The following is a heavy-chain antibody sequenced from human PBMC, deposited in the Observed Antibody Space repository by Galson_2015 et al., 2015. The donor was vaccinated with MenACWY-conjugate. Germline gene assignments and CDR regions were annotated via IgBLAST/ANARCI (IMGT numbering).Heavy chain of an antibody. CDR2: IWPGDSST. Sequence: QSGAEVKKPGESLKISCRGSGYNFSKYWIGWVRLMPGKGLEWMGLIWPGDSSTRYNPSFQGQVTMSADKSTSIAYLEWSSLKASDTAMYYCARHGLSAWSTWFDSWGQGTLVTVSS. D-gene: IGHD2-8*02. V-gene: IGHV5-51*01. J-gene: IGHJ5*01. CDR1: GYNFSKYW. CDR3: ARHGLSAWSTWFDS.